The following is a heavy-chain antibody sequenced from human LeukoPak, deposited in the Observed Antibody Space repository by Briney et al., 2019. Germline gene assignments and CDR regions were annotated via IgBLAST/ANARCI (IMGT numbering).Heavy chain of an antibody. D-gene: IGHD1-26*01. CDR1: GYTFTGDY. CDR3: ARDVSRVGAFDY. Sequence: GASVKVSCKASGYTFTGDYMHWVRQAPGQGLEWMGWINPNSGGTNYAQKFQGRVTMTRDTSISTAYMELSRLRSDDTAVYYCARDVSRVGAFDYWGQGTLVIFSS. V-gene: IGHV1-2*02. CDR2: INPNSGGT. J-gene: IGHJ4*02.